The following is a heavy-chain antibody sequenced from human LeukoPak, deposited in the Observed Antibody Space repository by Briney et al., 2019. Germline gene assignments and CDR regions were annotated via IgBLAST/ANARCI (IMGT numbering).Heavy chain of an antibody. CDR1: GYAFTDYY. CDR2: INPKSGGT. D-gene: IGHD3-22*01. J-gene: IGHJ4*02. CDR3: ARVYSYDSSGSDFDY. Sequence: ASVKVSCKASGYAFTDYYMHWVRQAPGQGLECMGWINPKSGGTNYAQQFEGRVTLTRDTSISTSYMEVSGLRYDDTAVYYCARVYSYDSSGSDFDYWGQGTLVTVSS. V-gene: IGHV1-2*02.